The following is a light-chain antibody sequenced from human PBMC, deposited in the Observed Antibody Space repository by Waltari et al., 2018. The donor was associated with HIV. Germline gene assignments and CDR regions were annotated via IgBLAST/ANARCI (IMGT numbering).Light chain of an antibody. CDR2: DAS. J-gene: IGKJ2*01. CDR3: QQYNNWPYT. CDR1: QSVDSD. Sequence: EIVMTQSPATLSVSPGESATLSCRASQSVDSDFAWDQQKPGQAPRLLIYDASSRAAGVPARFRGSGSGTDFTLAISSLQSGDFAVYYCQQYNNWPYTFGQGTKLEIK. V-gene: IGKV3-15*01.